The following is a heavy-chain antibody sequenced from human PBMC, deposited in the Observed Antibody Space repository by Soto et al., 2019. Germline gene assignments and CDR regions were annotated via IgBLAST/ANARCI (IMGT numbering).Heavy chain of an antibody. J-gene: IGHJ3*02. CDR3: AAHGDYPDAFDI. CDR2: ISSSSSTI. Sequence: EVQLVESGGGLVQPGGSLRLSCAASGFTFSSYSMNWVRQAPGKGLEWVSYISSSSSTIYYADSVKGQFTISRDNAKNSLYLQMNSLRAEDTAVYYCAAHGDYPDAFDIWGQGTMVTVSS. CDR1: GFTFSSYS. D-gene: IGHD4-17*01. V-gene: IGHV3-48*01.